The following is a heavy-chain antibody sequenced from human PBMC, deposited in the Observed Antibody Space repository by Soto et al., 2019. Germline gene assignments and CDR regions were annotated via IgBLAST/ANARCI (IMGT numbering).Heavy chain of an antibody. CDR2: IIPILGIA. Sequence: QVQLVQSGAEVKKPGSSVKVSCKASGGTFSSYTISWVRQAPGQGLEWMGRIIPILGIANYAQKFQGRVTITADKSTSTAYTELSSLRSEDTAVYYCARDSGGDGYFDYWGQGTLVTVSS. J-gene: IGHJ4*02. CDR1: GGTFSSYT. D-gene: IGHD4-17*01. CDR3: ARDSGGDGYFDY. V-gene: IGHV1-69*08.